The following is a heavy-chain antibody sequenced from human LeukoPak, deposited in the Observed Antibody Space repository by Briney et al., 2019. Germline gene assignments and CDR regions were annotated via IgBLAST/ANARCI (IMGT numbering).Heavy chain of an antibody. D-gene: IGHD6-13*01. Sequence: GGSLRLSCAASGFTFSSYWMSWVRQAPGKGLEWVANIKQDGSEKYYVDSVKGRFTISRDNAKNSLYLQMNSLRAEDTAVYYCARDGGFFSSSYAFDIWGQGTMVTVSS. J-gene: IGHJ3*02. CDR3: ARDGGFFSSSYAFDI. CDR1: GFTFSSYW. CDR2: IKQDGSEK. V-gene: IGHV3-7*01.